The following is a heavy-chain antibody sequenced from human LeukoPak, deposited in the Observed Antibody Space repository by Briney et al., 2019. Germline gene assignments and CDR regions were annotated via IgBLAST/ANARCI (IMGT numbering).Heavy chain of an antibody. Sequence: PSETLSLTCTVSGGSISSGGYYWSWIRQHPGKGLEWIGYIYYSGSTYYNPSLKSRVTISVDTSKNQFSLKLSSVTAADTAVYYCASWFGEFHAVEYWGQGTLVTVSS. CDR3: ASWFGEFHAVEY. J-gene: IGHJ4*02. CDR1: GGSISSGGYY. D-gene: IGHD3-10*01. CDR2: IYYSGST. V-gene: IGHV4-31*03.